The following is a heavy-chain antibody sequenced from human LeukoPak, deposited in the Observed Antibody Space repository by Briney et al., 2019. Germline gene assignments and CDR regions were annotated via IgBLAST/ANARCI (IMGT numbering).Heavy chain of an antibody. CDR2: ISSSSSYI. J-gene: IGHJ4*02. CDR3: ARVEVGWFAYY. D-gene: IGHD3-10*01. Sequence: GGSLRLSCAASGFTFSDYYMSWIRQAPGKGLEWVSYISSSSSYIYYADSVKGRFTISRDNAKNSLYLQMNSLRAEDTAVYYCARVEVGWFAYYWGQGTLVTVSS. V-gene: IGHV3-11*06. CDR1: GFTFSDYY.